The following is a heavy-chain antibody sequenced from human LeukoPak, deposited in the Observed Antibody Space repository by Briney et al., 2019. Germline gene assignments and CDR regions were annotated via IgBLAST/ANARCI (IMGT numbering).Heavy chain of an antibody. V-gene: IGHV1-69*05. CDR2: IIPIFGTA. CDR1: GGTFSSYA. D-gene: IGHD3-22*01. Sequence: SVKVSCKASGGTFSSYAISWVRQAPGQGLEWMGRIIPIFGTANYAQKFQGRVTITTDESTSTAYMELSSLRSEDTAVYYCAKDDRITMIVVVITGFDYWGQGTLVTVSS. J-gene: IGHJ4*02. CDR3: AKDDRITMIVVVITGFDY.